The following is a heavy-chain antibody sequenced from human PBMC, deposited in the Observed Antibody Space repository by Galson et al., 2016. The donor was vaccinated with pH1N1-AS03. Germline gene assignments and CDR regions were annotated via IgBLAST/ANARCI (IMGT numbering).Heavy chain of an antibody. Sequence: SLRLSCAVSGFSISSGAMTWVRQAPRKGLEWVATINKDEDERYYMGSVKGRCTISRDNVRNSLYLQMNSLRDEDTGVYFCARWSKNGDWATDYWVQGTLVTVSS. CDR3: ARWSKNGDWATDY. V-gene: IGHV3-7*01. D-gene: IGHD3/OR15-3a*01. CDR2: INKDEDER. CDR1: GFSISSGA. J-gene: IGHJ4*02.